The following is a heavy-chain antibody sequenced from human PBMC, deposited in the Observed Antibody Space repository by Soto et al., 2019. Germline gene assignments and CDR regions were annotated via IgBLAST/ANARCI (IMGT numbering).Heavy chain of an antibody. V-gene: IGHV1-69*02. CDR1: GGTFSSYT. Sequence: QVQLVQSGAEVKKPGSSVKVSCKASGGTFSSYTISWVRQAPGQGLEWMGRIIPILGIANYAQKFQGRVTIXXEXSXXTAYMELSSLRSEDTAVYYCARALGIAVAGNPYDYWGQGTLVTVSS. CDR2: IIPILGIA. J-gene: IGHJ4*02. CDR3: ARALGIAVAGNPYDY. D-gene: IGHD6-19*01.